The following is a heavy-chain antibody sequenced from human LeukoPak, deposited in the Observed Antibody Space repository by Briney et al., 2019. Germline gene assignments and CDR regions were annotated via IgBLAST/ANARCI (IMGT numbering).Heavy chain of an antibody. D-gene: IGHD5-12*01. V-gene: IGHV4-39*07. CDR2: IYYSGST. CDR1: GGSISSSSYY. CDR3: ARGGHGGYFYYYYYMDV. Sequence: SETLSLTCTVSGGSISSSSYYWGWIRQPPGKGLEWIGSIYYSGSTYYNPSLKSRVTISVDTSKNQFSLKLSSVTAADTAVYYCARGGHGGYFYYYYYMDVWGKGTTVTISS. J-gene: IGHJ6*03.